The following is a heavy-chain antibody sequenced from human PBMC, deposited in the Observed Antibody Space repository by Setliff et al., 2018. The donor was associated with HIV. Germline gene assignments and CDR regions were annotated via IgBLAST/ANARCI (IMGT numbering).Heavy chain of an antibody. Sequence: PSQTLSLTCAISGDSVLSSRAAWNWIRQSPSGGLEWLGRIYYRSKWYSEYAVSVKSRLTIKPDTLENRISLQLSSVTPEDTAVYFCARDCDPSRYYYLSLFDFWGQGTPVTVSS. D-gene: IGHD3-22*01. CDR2: IYYRSKWYS. CDR1: GDSVLSSRAA. J-gene: IGHJ4*02. CDR3: ARDCDPSRYYYLSLFDF. V-gene: IGHV6-1*01.